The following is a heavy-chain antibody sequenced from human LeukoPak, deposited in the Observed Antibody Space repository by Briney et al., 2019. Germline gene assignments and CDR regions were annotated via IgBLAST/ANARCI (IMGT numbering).Heavy chain of an antibody. CDR3: ARASAFGVVIQVEAFDI. CDR2: IYYSGST. V-gene: IGHV4-31*03. CDR1: GGSISSGGYY. J-gene: IGHJ3*02. D-gene: IGHD3-3*01. Sequence: SQTLSLTCTVSGGSISSGGYYWSWIRQHPGKGLEWIGYIYYSGSTYYNPSLKSRVTISVDTSKNQFSLKLSSETAADTAVYYCARASAFGVVIQVEAFDIWGQGTMVTVSS.